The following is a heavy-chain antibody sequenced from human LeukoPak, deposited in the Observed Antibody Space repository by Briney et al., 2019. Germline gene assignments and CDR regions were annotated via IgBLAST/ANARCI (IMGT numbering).Heavy chain of an antibody. CDR2: IYHSGST. J-gene: IGHJ3*02. CDR3: ATRYYGSGRVI. CDR1: GGSISSGGYS. V-gene: IGHV4-30-2*01. D-gene: IGHD3-10*01. Sequence: SETLSLTCAVSGGSISSGGYSWSWIRQPPGKGLEWIGYIYHSGSTYYNPSLKSRVTISVDRSKNQFSLKLSSVTAADTAVYYCATRYYGSGRVIWGQGTMVTVSS.